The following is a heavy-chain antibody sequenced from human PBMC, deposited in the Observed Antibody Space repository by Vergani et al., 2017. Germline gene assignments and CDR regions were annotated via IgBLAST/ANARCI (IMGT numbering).Heavy chain of an antibody. CDR3: AATNTMQDAFDI. Sequence: EVQLLESGGGLVQPGGSLRLSCAASGFTFSSYAMSWVRQAPGKGLEWVSAISGSGGSTYYADSVKGRFTISADKSISTAYLQWSSLKASDTAMYYCAATNTMQDAFDIWGQGTMVTVSS. J-gene: IGHJ3*02. CDR2: ISGSGGST. V-gene: IGHV3-23*01. CDR1: GFTFSSYA. D-gene: IGHD3-10*01.